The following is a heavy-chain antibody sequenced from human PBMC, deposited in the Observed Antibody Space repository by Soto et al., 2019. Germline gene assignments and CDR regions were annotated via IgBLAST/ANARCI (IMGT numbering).Heavy chain of an antibody. J-gene: IGHJ6*02. Sequence: QVQLVQSGAEVKKPGASVKVSCKASGYDFTLYGMSWVRQATGQGLEWMGGISAYNGKEESAERLEGRLSRTTDPTTGTVNVELSSLRVDATAVYYRARAAPDIVAPDKLPDGMDVWGQGTAVTVSS. CDR2: ISAYNGKE. D-gene: IGHD5-12*01. V-gene: IGHV1-18*04. CDR1: GYDFTLYG. CDR3: ARAAPDIVAPDKLPDGMDV.